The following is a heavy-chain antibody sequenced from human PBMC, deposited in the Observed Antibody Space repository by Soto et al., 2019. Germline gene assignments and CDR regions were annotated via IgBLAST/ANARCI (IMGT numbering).Heavy chain of an antibody. CDR3: ARYIVVVPAAMQFDP. V-gene: IGHV4-39*01. J-gene: IGHJ5*02. D-gene: IGHD2-2*01. CDR2: IYYSGST. CDR1: GGSISSSSYY. Sequence: QLQLQESGPGLVKPSETLSLTCTVSGGSISSSSYYWGWIRQPPGKGLEWIGSIYYSGSTYYNPSLKSRVTISVDTSKNQFSLKLSSVTAADTAVYYCARYIVVVPAAMQFDPWGQGTLVTVSS.